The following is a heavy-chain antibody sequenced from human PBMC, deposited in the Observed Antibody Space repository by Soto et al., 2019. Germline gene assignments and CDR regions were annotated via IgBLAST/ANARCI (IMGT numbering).Heavy chain of an antibody. CDR2: IYYSGST. CDR3: ARAPSSYDILTGYRPNHYYGMDV. J-gene: IGHJ6*02. V-gene: IGHV4-4*02. Sequence: LSLTCAVSGGSSSSSNWWSWVRQSPGKGLEWIGYIYYSGSTNYNPSLKSRVTISVDTSKNQFSLKLSSVTAADTAVYYCARAPSSYDILTGYRPNHYYGMDVWGQGTTVTVSS. CDR1: GGSSSSSNW. D-gene: IGHD3-9*01.